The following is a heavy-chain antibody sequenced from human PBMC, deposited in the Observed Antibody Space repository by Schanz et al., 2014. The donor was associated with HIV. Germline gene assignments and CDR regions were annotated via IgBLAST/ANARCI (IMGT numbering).Heavy chain of an antibody. CDR3: AKTSYGWYFDY. CDR1: GFTFDDYA. Sequence: EAHLVESGGGLVQPGRSLRLSCAATGFTFDDYAMSWVRQAPGKGLEWVSGMRGSDDSTFYADSVKGRFTISRDNSKNTLYFQMNSLRAEDTAIYYCAKTSYGWYFDYWGQGTLVTVSS. D-gene: IGHD6-19*01. CDR2: MRGSDDST. V-gene: IGHV3-23*04. J-gene: IGHJ4*02.